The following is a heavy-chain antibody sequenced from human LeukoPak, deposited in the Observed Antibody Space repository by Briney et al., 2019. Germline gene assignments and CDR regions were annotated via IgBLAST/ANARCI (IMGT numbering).Heavy chain of an antibody. D-gene: IGHD3-10*01. CDR3: ASQKTLVRGAIRLFDASDI. J-gene: IGHJ3*02. V-gene: IGHV4-39*01. CDR1: GGSISSNSYF. CDR2: IHLGGSI. Sequence: SETLSLTCILSGGSISSNSYFWGWIRQPPWKGLEWIGIIHLGGSIYYSPSLKSRLSISIDTSKNQFSLKLSSVTAADTAVYYCASQKTLVRGAIRLFDASDIWGQGTVVTVSS.